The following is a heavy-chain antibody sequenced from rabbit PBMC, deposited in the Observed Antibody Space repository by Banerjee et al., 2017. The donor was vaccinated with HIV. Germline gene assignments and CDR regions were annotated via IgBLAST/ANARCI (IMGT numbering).Heavy chain of an antibody. CDR2: IHAGTGGVT. D-gene: IGHD4-1*01. CDR3: ARDWGVDIVNDSIGGTL. CDR1: GFSFSSSYW. Sequence: QEQLVESGGDLVKPEGSLTLTCTASGFSFSSSYWICWVRQAPGKGLEWIACIHAGTGGVTYYASWAKGRFTISKTSSTTVTLQMTSLTAADTATYFCARDWGVDIVNDSIGGTLWGPGTLVTVS. J-gene: IGHJ6*01. V-gene: IGHV1S45*01.